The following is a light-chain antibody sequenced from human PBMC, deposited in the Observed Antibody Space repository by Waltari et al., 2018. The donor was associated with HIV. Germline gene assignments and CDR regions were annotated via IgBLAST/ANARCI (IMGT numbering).Light chain of an antibody. CDR1: RSISIH. CDR3: QQSYNTPRT. V-gene: IGKV1-39*01. Sequence: DIQLTQSPPSLSASVGARVTITCRASRSISIHLNWYQQKPGKAPNFLMYAASHLLSGVPSRFSGSGSGTEFTLTISDLQPEDVATYFCQQSYNTPRTFGQGTNVEIK. CDR2: AAS. J-gene: IGKJ1*01.